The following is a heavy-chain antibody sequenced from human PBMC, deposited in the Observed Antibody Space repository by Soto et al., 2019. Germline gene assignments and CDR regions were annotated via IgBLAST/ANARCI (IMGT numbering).Heavy chain of an antibody. V-gene: IGHV1-18*01. D-gene: IGHD6-6*01. J-gene: IGHJ5*02. CDR1: GYTFTSYG. CDR2: ISAYNGNT. Sequence: ASVKVSCKASGYTFTSYGISWVRQAPGQGLEWMGWISAYNGNTNYAQKLQGRVTMTTDTSTSTAYMELRSLRSDDTAVYYCARDPPVTGSSSTGFDPWGQGTPVTVSS. CDR3: ARDPPVTGSSSTGFDP.